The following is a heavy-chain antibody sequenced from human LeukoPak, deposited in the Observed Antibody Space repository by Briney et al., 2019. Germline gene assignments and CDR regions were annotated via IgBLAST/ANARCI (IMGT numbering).Heavy chain of an antibody. Sequence: PGGSLRLSCAASGFTFSSYSMNWVRQAPGKGLEWVSSISSSSSYIYYADSVKGRFTISRDNAKNSLYPQMNSLRAEDTAVYYCARAHFLNYYDSSGYYPTYYYYYMDVWGKGTTVTVSS. D-gene: IGHD3-22*01. V-gene: IGHV3-21*01. CDR3: ARAHFLNYYDSSGYYPTYYYYYMDV. CDR1: GFTFSSYS. J-gene: IGHJ6*03. CDR2: ISSSSSYI.